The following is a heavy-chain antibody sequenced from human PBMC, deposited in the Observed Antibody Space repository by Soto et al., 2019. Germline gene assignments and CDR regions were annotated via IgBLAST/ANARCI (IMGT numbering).Heavy chain of an antibody. V-gene: IGHV3-30*18. Sequence: QVQLVESGGGVVQPGRSLRLSCAASGFTFSSYGMHWVRQTPGKGLEWVAGISYDGSNEYYADSVKGRFTISRDNSKNTLYLQTDSLKTEDTAVYYCAKWEDRGYGFAFDYWGQGTLVTVSS. J-gene: IGHJ4*02. CDR2: ISYDGSNE. D-gene: IGHD1-26*01. CDR3: AKWEDRGYGFAFDY. CDR1: GFTFSSYG.